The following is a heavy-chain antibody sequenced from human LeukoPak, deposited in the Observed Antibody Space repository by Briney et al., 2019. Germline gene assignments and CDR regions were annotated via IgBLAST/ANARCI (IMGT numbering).Heavy chain of an antibody. V-gene: IGHV3-74*01. D-gene: IGHD2-15*01. J-gene: IGHJ1*01. CDR2: INSDGSSI. CDR3: AQQVGYCSSGNCYFTY. CDR1: GFTFSSHW. Sequence: PGGSLGLSCAASGFTFSSHWMHWVRQAPGKGLVWVSRINSDGSSISYADSVKGRFTISRDNAKNTLYLQMNSLRAEDAAVYYCAQQVGYCSSGNCYFTYWGQGTLVTVSS.